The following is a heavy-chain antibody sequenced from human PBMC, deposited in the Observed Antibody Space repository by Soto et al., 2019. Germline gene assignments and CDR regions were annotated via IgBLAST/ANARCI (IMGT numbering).Heavy chain of an antibody. V-gene: IGHV3-9*01. D-gene: IGHD2-21*02. Sequence: LLLCWAASEGTSVDFAVRWIRQTPGKGLEWVSSITWNSGIISYADSVKGRFTISRDNAKNSLYLQMNSLRAEDTALYYCGKHILPAYDASDIWGQGTMVTVSS. CDR2: ITWNSGII. J-gene: IGHJ3*02. CDR1: EGTSVDFA. CDR3: GKHILPAYDASDI.